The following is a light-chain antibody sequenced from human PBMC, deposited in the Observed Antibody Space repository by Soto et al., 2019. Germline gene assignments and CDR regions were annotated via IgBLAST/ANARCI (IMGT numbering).Light chain of an antibody. J-gene: IGKJ1*01. CDR3: QYCNDYCWT. Sequence: DLQLTQSPSTLSASVGDRVTITCRASQSISSWLAWYQQKPGKAPNLLIYKTSNLESGVPSRFSGSGSGTEFTLTISSLQPDDFATYYCQYCNDYCWTFGQGTKVEIK. CDR2: KTS. CDR1: QSISSW. V-gene: IGKV1-5*03.